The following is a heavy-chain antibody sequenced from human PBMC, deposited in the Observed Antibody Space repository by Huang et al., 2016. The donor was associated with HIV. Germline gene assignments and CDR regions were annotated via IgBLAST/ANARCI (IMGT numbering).Heavy chain of an antibody. J-gene: IGHJ5*01. V-gene: IGHV4-34*02. CDR1: GGSFSGYF. D-gene: IGHD3-16*01. CDR3: AREIMISFGGPFDS. Sequence: QVQLEQWGAGLLKPSETLSLTCAVYGGSFSGYFWNWIRQSPGKGLEWIGQINHAGVTDYNPSLKSRATISVDTSKNQFSLKLTSVTAADTAIYYCAREIMISFGGPFDSWGHGSLVTVSS. CDR2: INHAGVT.